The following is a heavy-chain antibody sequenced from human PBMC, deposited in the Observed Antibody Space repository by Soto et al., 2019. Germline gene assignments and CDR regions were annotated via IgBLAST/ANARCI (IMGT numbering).Heavy chain of an antibody. CDR2: ISYDGSNK. J-gene: IGHJ4*02. CDR1: GFSFSQYA. D-gene: IGHD4-17*01. CDR3: AKGLYHDYGDSNPFDY. V-gene: IGHV3-30*04. Sequence: GGSLRLSCAASGFSFSQYALHWVRQAPGKGLEWVAVISYDGSNKYYADSVKGRFTISRDNSKNTLYLQMNSLRAEDTAVYYCAKGLYHDYGDSNPFDYWGQGTLVTVSS.